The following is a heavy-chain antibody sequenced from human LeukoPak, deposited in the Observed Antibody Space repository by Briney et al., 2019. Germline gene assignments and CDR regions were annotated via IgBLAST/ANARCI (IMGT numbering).Heavy chain of an antibody. J-gene: IGHJ4*02. Sequence: GESLRLSCAASGFTFSSYGMHWVRQAPGKGLEWVAFIRYDGSNKYYADSLKGRFTISRENSKNTMYLQMNSLRAEDTAVSYCAKYYPPFELLCRELDYWGQGTLVTVSS. CDR2: IRYDGSNK. CDR1: GFTFSSYG. D-gene: IGHD2-2*01. CDR3: AKYYPPFELLCRELDY. V-gene: IGHV3-30*02.